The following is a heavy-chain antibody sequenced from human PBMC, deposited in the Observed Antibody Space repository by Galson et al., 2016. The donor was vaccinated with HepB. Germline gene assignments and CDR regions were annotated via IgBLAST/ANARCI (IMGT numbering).Heavy chain of an antibody. CDR3: ARAAVVPGARMVFDP. D-gene: IGHD2-2*01. J-gene: IGHJ5*02. Sequence: GLEWIGYAYHTGSTNYNPSLKSRFTLSIDTSRNQFSLNLTSATAADTAVYYCARAAVVPGARMVFDPWGQGTLVTVSS. CDR2: AYHTGST. V-gene: IGHV4-59*12.